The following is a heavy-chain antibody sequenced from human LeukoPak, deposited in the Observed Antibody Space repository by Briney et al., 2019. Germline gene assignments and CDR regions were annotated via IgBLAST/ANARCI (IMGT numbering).Heavy chain of an antibody. CDR3: ARDLMGGYYDSSGYYYYYYYMDV. V-gene: IGHV1-2*02. D-gene: IGHD3-22*01. J-gene: IGHJ6*03. CDR2: INPNIGGT. CDR1: GYTFTGYY. Sequence: ASVKVSCKASGYTFTGYYMHWVRQAPGQGLEWMGWINPNIGGTNYAEKFQGRVTMTRDTSISTAYMELSRLRSDDTAVYYCARDLMGGYYDSSGYYYYYYYMDVWGKGTTVTVSS.